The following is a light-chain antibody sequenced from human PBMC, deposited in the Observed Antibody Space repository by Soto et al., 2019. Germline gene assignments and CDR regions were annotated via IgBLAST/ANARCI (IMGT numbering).Light chain of an antibody. J-gene: IGLJ2*01. V-gene: IGLV2-11*01. Sequence: QSVLTQPRSVSGSPGQSVTISCTGTSSDVGSNNHVSWYQQYTGKAPKVMIYEVDKRSSTVPDRFSGSKSGNTASLTISGLRAEDEADYYCSSFAGSYSVVFGGGTKLTVL. CDR1: SSDVGSNNH. CDR2: EVD. CDR3: SSFAGSYSVV.